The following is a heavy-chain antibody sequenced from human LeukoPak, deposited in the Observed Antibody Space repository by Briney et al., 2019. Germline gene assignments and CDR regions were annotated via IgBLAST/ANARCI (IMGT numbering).Heavy chain of an antibody. CDR1: GGTFSSYA. Sequence: SVKVSCKASGGTFSSYAISWVRQAPGQGLEWMGGIIPIFGTANYAQKFQGGVTITTDESTSTAYMELSSLRSEDTAVYYCARSPPVYYDILTGYYFDYWGQGTLVTVSS. CDR2: IIPIFGTA. V-gene: IGHV1-69*05. J-gene: IGHJ4*02. D-gene: IGHD3-9*01. CDR3: ARSPPVYYDILTGYYFDY.